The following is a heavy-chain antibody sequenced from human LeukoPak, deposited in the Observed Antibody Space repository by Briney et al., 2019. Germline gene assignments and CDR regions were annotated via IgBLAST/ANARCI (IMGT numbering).Heavy chain of an antibody. CDR1: GGSISSYY. Sequence: PSETLSLTCTVSGGSISSYYWSWIRQPPGKGLGWIGYIYYSGSTNYNPSLKSRVTISVDTSKNQFSLKLSSVTAADTAVYYCAKMATTDWYFDLWGRGTLVTVSS. D-gene: IGHD5-24*01. V-gene: IGHV4-59*08. CDR2: IYYSGST. CDR3: AKMATTDWYFDL. J-gene: IGHJ2*01.